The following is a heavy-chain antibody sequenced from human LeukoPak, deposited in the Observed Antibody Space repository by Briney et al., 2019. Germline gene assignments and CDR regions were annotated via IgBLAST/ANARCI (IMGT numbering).Heavy chain of an antibody. CDR2: IYYSGST. CDR3: ARGDSRDIDY. Sequence: SETLSLTCTVSGGSISSYYWSWLRQPPGKGLEWIGYIYYSGSTNYNPSLKSRVTISVDTSKNQFSLKLSSVTAADTAVYYCARGDSRDIDYWGQGTLVTVSS. J-gene: IGHJ4*02. D-gene: IGHD6-13*01. V-gene: IGHV4-59*01. CDR1: GGSISSYY.